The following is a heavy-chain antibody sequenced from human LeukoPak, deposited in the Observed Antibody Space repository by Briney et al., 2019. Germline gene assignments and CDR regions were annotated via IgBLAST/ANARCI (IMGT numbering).Heavy chain of an antibody. Sequence: SETLSLTCTVSGGSISSYYWSWIRQPPGKGPEWIGYIYYSGSTNYNPSLKSRVTISVDTSKNQFSLRLSSVTAADTAVYYCARVPPLYYYYMDVWGKGTTVTVSS. V-gene: IGHV4-59*01. CDR2: IYYSGST. CDR1: GGSISSYY. J-gene: IGHJ6*03. CDR3: ARVPPLYYYYMDV.